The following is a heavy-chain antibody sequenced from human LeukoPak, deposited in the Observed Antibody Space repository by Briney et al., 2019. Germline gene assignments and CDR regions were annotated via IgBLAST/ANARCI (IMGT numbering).Heavy chain of an antibody. V-gene: IGHV4-59*01. CDR1: GGSISSYY. J-gene: IGHJ6*02. CDR2: IYYSGSI. D-gene: IGHD3-3*02. CDR3: ARVSSSFYYGLDV. Sequence: PSETLSLTCTVSGGSISSYYWSWIRQPPGKGLEWIGYIYYSGSINYNPSLKSRATISVDTSKNQFSLKLSSVTAADTAVYYCARVSSSFYYGLDVWGQGTTVTVSS.